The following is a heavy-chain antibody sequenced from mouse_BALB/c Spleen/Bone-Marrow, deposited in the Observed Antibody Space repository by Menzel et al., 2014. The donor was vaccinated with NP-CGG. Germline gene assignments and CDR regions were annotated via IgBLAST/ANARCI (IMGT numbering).Heavy chain of an antibody. Sequence: QVQLQQSGAELVGPGVSVKLSCKASGYTFTSYWMHWIKQRPEQGLERIGEINPTNGSTNYNEEFKTKATLTVDKSSSTAYMQLSSLTSEDSAVYYCASGPWYFDVWGAGTTVTVSS. CDR3: ASGPWYFDV. CDR2: INPTNGST. CDR1: GYTFTSYW. J-gene: IGHJ1*01. D-gene: IGHD3-1*01. V-gene: IGHV1S81*02.